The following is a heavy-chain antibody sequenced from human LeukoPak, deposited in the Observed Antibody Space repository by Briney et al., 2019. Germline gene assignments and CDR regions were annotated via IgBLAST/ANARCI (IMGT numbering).Heavy chain of an antibody. V-gene: IGHV4-59*08. CDR1: GGSISSYY. D-gene: IGHD4-23*01. J-gene: IGHJ4*02. Sequence: SETLSLTCTVSGGSISSYYWSWIRQPPGKGLEWIGYIYYSGSTNYNPSLKSRVTISVDTSKSQFSLKLSSVTAADTAGYYCARLEGGNLDYWGQGTLVTASS. CDR2: IYYSGST. CDR3: ARLEGGNLDY.